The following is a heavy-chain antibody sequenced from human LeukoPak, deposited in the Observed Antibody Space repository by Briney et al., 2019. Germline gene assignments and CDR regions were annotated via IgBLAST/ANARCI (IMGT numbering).Heavy chain of an antibody. Sequence: GGSLRLSCAASGFSFSSYAMSWVRQAPGKGLEWGSAISGSGGSTYYADSVKGRFTISRDNSKNTLYLQMNSLRAEDTAVYYCAKYGIWFGELGWGQGTLVTVSS. CDR3: AKYGIWFGELG. CDR1: GFSFSSYA. CDR2: ISGSGGST. D-gene: IGHD3-10*01. V-gene: IGHV3-23*01. J-gene: IGHJ4*02.